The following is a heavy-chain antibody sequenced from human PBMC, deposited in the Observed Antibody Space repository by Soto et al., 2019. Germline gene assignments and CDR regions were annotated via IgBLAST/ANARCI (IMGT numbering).Heavy chain of an antibody. J-gene: IGHJ6*02. V-gene: IGHV4-34*01. CDR3: LMVTYSGMDV. Sequence: PSETLSRTGAVDGSPVTTYYWTWIRQPPGKGLEWVGEINNRRNTNYNPPLKSRLTVSLHTSKTQFSLKLTSVTAAATAVYYCLMVTYSGMDVWGQGTTVTVSS. D-gene: IGHD3-10*01. CDR1: GSPVTTYY. CDR2: INNRRNT.